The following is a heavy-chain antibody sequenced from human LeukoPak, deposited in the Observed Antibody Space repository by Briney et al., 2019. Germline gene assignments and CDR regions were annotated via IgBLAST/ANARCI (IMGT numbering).Heavy chain of an antibody. J-gene: IGHJ4*02. CDR2: IYHSGST. CDR3: ARGGLGPAADY. V-gene: IGHV4-39*07. D-gene: IGHD2-2*01. Sequence: SETLSLTCTVSGGSISSGDYYWSWLRQPPGKGLEWIGEIYHSGSTNYNPSLKSRVTISVDKSKNQFSLKLSSVTAADTAVYYCARGGLGPAADYWGQGTLVTVSS. CDR1: GGSISSGDYY.